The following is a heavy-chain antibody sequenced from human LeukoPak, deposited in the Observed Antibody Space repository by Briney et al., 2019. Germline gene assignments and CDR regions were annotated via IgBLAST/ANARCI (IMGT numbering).Heavy chain of an antibody. Sequence: GASVKVSCKASGYTFNVYYIHWVRQAPGQGLEWMGWINPNGGGTNYAQEFQGRVTMTRDTSISTAYIELSSLRYDDTAVYYCARAQKAYCSSPSCHTDPWGQGTLVTVSS. D-gene: IGHD2-2*02. J-gene: IGHJ5*02. CDR2: INPNGGGT. V-gene: IGHV1-2*02. CDR1: GYTFNVYY. CDR3: ARAQKAYCSSPSCHTDP.